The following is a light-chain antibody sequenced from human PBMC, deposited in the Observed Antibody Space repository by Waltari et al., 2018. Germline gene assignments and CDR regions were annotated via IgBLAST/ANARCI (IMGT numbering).Light chain of an antibody. CDR3: GTWDTSLSALI. Sequence: QSVLTQPPSVSAAPGQKVTISCSGSSSNIGNDYVSWYQQLPGTAPKLFIYENNNRPPGIPARFSGSKSGTSATLGITGLQTGDEADYYCGTWDTSLSALIFGGGTKLTVL. V-gene: IGLV1-51*02. CDR1: SSNIGNDY. CDR2: ENN. J-gene: IGLJ2*01.